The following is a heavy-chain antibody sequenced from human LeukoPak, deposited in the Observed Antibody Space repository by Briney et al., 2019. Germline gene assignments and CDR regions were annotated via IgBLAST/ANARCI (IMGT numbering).Heavy chain of an antibody. V-gene: IGHV3-53*01. CDR3: ARETKSRGIAPPRAFDI. J-gene: IGHJ3*02. D-gene: IGHD3-16*01. CDR2: IYSGGST. CDR1: GFTVSSNY. Sequence: GGSLRLSCAASGFTVSSNYMSWVRQAPGKGLEWVSVIYSGGSTYYADSVKGRFTISRDNSKNTLYLQMNSLRAEDTAVYYCARETKSRGIAPPRAFDIWGQGTMVTVSS.